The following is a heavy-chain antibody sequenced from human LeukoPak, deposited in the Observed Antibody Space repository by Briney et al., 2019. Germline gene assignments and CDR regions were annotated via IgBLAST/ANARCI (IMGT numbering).Heavy chain of an antibody. V-gene: IGHV3-23*01. J-gene: IGHJ6*02. CDR3: ARDSNGMDV. Sequence: GGSLRLSCAASGFTFSNYAMSWVRQAPGKELEWFSAITDSGGDTYYADSVKGRFTISRDNSKNTLYLQMNSLRAEDTAVYYCARDSNGMDVWGQGTTVTVSS. CDR2: ITDSGGDT. D-gene: IGHD2-2*01. CDR1: GFTFSNYA.